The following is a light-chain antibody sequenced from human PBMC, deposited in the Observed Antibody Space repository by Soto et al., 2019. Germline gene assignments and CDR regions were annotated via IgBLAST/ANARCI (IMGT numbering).Light chain of an antibody. CDR3: SLYTSNFTYV. CDR2: EVS. Sequence: QSALTQPPSVSGSPGQSVTISCTGTSSDVGSYNRVSWYQQPPGTAPKLMIYEVSNRPSGVPYRFSGSKSGNTASLTISRLQAEDEADYYCSLYTSNFTYVFGTGTKLTVL. CDR1: SSDVGSYNR. J-gene: IGLJ1*01. V-gene: IGLV2-18*01.